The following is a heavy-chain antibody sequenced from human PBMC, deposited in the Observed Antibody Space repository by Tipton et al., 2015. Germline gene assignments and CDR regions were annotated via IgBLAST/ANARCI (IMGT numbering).Heavy chain of an antibody. J-gene: IGHJ5*02. V-gene: IGHV4-39*01. CDR3: VRHGPWITGSLGYFDP. D-gene: IGHD1-20*01. CDR1: GGSMSSPTYS. Sequence: TLSLTCTVSGGSMSSPTYSWGWIRQPPGKGLEWIGTIKYNGNTYYNPSLNSRVTLSVDTSKNQFSLRLSSVTAADTAVYKCVRHGPWITGSLGYFDPWGQGTLVTVSS. CDR2: IKYNGNT.